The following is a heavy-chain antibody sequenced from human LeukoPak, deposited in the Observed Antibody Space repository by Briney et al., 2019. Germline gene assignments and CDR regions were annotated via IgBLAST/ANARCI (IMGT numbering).Heavy chain of an antibody. J-gene: IGHJ6*03. V-gene: IGHV4-4*07. CDR2: IYTSGST. CDR1: GVPISIYY. CDR3: ARVVTTVTPVGYYYYYMDV. Sequence: SETLSLTCAVSGVPISIYYWSCVRQPARKGLEWIGRIYTSGSTNYNPSLKSRVTMSVDTSKNQFSLKLSSVTAADTAVYYCARVVTTVTPVGYYYYYMDVWGKGTTVTVSS. D-gene: IGHD4-11*01.